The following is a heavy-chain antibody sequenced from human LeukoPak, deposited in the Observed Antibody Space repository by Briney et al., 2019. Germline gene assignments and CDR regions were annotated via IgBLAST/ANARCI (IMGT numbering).Heavy chain of an antibody. CDR1: GFTSSNYA. Sequence: GGSLRLSCAASGFTSSNYAMNWVRQAPGKGLEWVSAISGSGADTYYADSVKGRFTISRDNSKYTLYLQMNSLRAEDTAIYFCAKELRRSPTYYFDYWGQGTLVTVSS. V-gene: IGHV3-23*01. J-gene: IGHJ4*02. D-gene: IGHD2-15*01. CDR2: ISGSGADT. CDR3: AKELRRSPTYYFDY.